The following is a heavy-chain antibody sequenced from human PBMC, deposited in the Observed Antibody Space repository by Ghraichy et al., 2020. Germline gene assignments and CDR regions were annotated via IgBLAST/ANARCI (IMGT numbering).Heavy chain of an antibody. CDR3: EVGATWASVH. J-gene: IGHJ1*01. CDR1: GFTVSNNY. V-gene: IGHV3-53*01. CDR2: IYSGGAT. Sequence: GGSLRLSCDASGFTVSNNYMSWVRQAPGKGLEWVSVIYSGGATYYADSVKGRFTISRDNSQNMLYLQMNSLRDEDTAMYYCEVGATWASVHWGQGTLVTVSS. D-gene: IGHD1-26*01.